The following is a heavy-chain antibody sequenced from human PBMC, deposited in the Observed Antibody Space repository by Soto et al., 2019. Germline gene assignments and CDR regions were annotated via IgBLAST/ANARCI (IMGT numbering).Heavy chain of an antibody. D-gene: IGHD3-16*01. CDR3: VRIRYQLPSSVLWLDP. J-gene: IGHJ5*02. CDR2: INHVGGT. CDR1: GGFLSESY. V-gene: IGHV4-34*01. Sequence: PSETLSLTCAVYGGFLSESYWTWIRQPPGKRLEWIGEINHVGGTNYNPSLKSRVTMSVDKSQNQFSLRLSSVTAAVTAMYFCVRIRYQLPSSVLWLDPWGQGTPVTVSS.